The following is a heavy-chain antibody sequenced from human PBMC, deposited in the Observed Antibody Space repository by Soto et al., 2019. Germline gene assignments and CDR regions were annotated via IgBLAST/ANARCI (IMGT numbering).Heavy chain of an antibody. Sequence: QVQLVQSGAEVKKPGASVKVSCQASGYTFTSFPIHWVRQAPGQGLECMGWINAANGYTRYSQKFQGRVTITRDTSETKAYMDLTSLTSEDTAVYYCARGGGLDDWGQGTLITVSS. CDR2: INAANGYT. CDR1: GYTFTSFP. V-gene: IGHV1-3*01. J-gene: IGHJ4*02. D-gene: IGHD3-10*01. CDR3: ARGGGLDD.